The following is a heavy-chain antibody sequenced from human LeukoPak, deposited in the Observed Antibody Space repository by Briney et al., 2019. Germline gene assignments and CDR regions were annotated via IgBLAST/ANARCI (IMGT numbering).Heavy chain of an antibody. Sequence: HGESLKISCRGSGYSFTTYWIGWVRQMPGKSLEWMGIIYPGDSDTRYTPSFQGQVTMSADKSINTAYLQWSSLKASDTAMYYCARRQGCSSTSCPPDYWGQGTLVTVSP. CDR3: ARRQGCSSTSCPPDY. CDR2: IYPGDSDT. V-gene: IGHV5-51*01. CDR1: GYSFTTYW. D-gene: IGHD2-2*01. J-gene: IGHJ4*02.